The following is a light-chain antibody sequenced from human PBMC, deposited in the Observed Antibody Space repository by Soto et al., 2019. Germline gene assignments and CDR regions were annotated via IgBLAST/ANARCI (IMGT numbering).Light chain of an antibody. CDR1: ESISGW. Sequence: DIQMTQSPSTLSASVGDRVTITCRASESISGWLAWYQQKPGKAPKLVIFKASTLESGVPSRFSGSGSGTEFTLNISSLQPDDFATYYCQQYDSYPRTFRQGTKVEIK. CDR2: KAS. V-gene: IGKV1-5*03. CDR3: QQYDSYPRT. J-gene: IGKJ1*01.